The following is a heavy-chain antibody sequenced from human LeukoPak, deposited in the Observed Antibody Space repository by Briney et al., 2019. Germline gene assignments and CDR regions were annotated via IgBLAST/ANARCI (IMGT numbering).Heavy chain of an antibody. CDR3: ANPPFYSFDY. J-gene: IGHJ4*02. CDR2: ISGSGGST. CDR1: GFTFSSYA. Sequence: GGSLRLSCAASGFTFSSYAMSWVRQAAGKGLEWVSAISGSGGSTYYAYSVKGRFTISRDNSKNTLYLQMNGLRAEDTAVYYCANPPFYSFDYWGQGTLVTVSS. V-gene: IGHV3-23*01. D-gene: IGHD4-11*01.